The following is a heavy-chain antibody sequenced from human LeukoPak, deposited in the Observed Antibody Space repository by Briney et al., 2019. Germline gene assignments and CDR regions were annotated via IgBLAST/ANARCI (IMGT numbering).Heavy chain of an antibody. Sequence: GGSLRLSCAAFGFTFDDYAMHWVRQAPGKGLEWVSLISWDGGSTYYADSVKGRFTISRDSSKNSLYLQMNSLRAEDTALYYCAKDMAAYYYASGDIDYWGQGTLVTVSS. CDR2: ISWDGGST. V-gene: IGHV3-43D*03. CDR1: GFTFDDYA. CDR3: AKDMAAYYYASGDIDY. D-gene: IGHD3-10*01. J-gene: IGHJ4*02.